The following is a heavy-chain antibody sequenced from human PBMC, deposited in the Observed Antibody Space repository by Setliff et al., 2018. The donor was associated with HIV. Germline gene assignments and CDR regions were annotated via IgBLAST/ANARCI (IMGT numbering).Heavy chain of an antibody. D-gene: IGHD2-2*01. J-gene: IGHJ4*02. CDR2: IEFDGKNE. CDR3: AKFRYAIKSTYYFDS. Sequence: PGGSLRLSCAASGFTFRLYGMHWVRRAPGKGLEWVASIEFDGKNEYYAESVKGRFTISRDNSKSTVYLQMNSVTPEDSAMYYCAKFRYAIKSTYYFDSWGQGTLVTVPQ. CDR1: GFTFRLYG. V-gene: IGHV3-30*02.